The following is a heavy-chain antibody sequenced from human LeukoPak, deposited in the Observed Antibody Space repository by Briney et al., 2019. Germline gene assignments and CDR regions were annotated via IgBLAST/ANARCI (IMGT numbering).Heavy chain of an antibody. CDR3: AKGSSWGTHYYYYYMDV. D-gene: IGHD6-13*01. Sequence: PGGSLRLSCAASGFTFSSYAMSWVRQAPGKGLEWVSAISGSGGSTYYADSVTGRFTISRDNSKNTLYLQMNSLRAEDTAVYYCAKGSSWGTHYYYYYMDVWGKGTTVTVSS. J-gene: IGHJ6*03. V-gene: IGHV3-23*01. CDR2: ISGSGGST. CDR1: GFTFSSYA.